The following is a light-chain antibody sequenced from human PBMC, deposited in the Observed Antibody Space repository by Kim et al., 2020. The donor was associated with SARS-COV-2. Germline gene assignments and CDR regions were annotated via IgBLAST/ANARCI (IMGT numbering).Light chain of an antibody. Sequence: PGKTARSSCGRNVIGSKSVAWYQQKPGQAPMLVIYYVSDRPSGIPERFSGSNSGNTATLTISRVEAGDEADYYCQVWDSSSDHPVFGGGTQLTVL. J-gene: IGLJ3*02. CDR1: VIGSKS. V-gene: IGLV3-21*04. CDR2: YVS. CDR3: QVWDSSSDHPV.